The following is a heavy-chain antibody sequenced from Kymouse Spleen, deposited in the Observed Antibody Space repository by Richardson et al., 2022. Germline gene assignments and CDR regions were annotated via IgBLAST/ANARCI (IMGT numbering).Heavy chain of an antibody. CDR3: ARGTGTRGYFDL. D-gene: IGHD1-7*01. V-gene: IGHV3-13*01. Sequence: EVQLVESGGGLVQPGGSLRLSCAASGFTFSSYDMHWVRQATGKGLEWVSAIGTAGDTYYPGSVKGRFTISRENAKNSLYLQMNSLRAGDTAVYYCARGTGTRGYFDLWGRGTLVTVSS. J-gene: IGHJ2*01. CDR2: IGTAGDT. CDR1: GFTFSSYD.